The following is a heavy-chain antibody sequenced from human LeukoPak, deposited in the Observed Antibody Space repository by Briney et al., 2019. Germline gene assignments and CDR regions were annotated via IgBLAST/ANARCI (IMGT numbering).Heavy chain of an antibody. Sequence: GGSLRLSCAASGFTFSGSAMHWVRQASGKGLEWVGRIRSKANSYATAYAASVKGRFTISRDDSKNTAYLRMDSLKTKDTAVYYCTVTERAYYYYGMDVWGKGTTVTVSS. V-gene: IGHV3-73*01. CDR3: TVTERAYYYYGMDV. J-gene: IGHJ6*04. CDR2: IRSKANSYAT. D-gene: IGHD5-18*01. CDR1: GFTFSGSA.